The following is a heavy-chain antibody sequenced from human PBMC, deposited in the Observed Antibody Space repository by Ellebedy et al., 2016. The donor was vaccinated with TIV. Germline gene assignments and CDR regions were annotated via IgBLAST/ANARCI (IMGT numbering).Heavy chain of an antibody. D-gene: IGHD6-6*01. CDR1: GGSISSVDYY. CDR2: IFSGGLT. J-gene: IGHJ6*03. Sequence: SETLSLTXTVSGGSISSVDYYWSWVRQPAGKGLEWIGHIFSGGLTNYNPSLKSRLTMSVDTSKNQFSLKLSSVTAADTAVYYCAGRYSSSYYYMDVWGKGTTVTVSS. CDR3: AGRYSSSYYYMDV. V-gene: IGHV4-61*09.